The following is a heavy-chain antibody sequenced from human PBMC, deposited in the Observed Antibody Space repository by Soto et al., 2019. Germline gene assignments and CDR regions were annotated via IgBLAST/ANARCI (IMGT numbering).Heavy chain of an antibody. Sequence: RRCCSACVYTFRIYAMSWVRQAPGKGLEWVSAISGSGGSTYYADSVKGRFTISRDNSKNTLYLQMKSLRDEDKAVYYCAKATSYYDILTGYWRVNWFDPWGQGTLVTGSS. CDR1: VYTFRIYA. CDR3: AKATSYYDILTGYWRVNWFDP. CDR2: ISGSGGST. J-gene: IGHJ5*02. V-gene: IGHV3-23*01. D-gene: IGHD3-9*01.